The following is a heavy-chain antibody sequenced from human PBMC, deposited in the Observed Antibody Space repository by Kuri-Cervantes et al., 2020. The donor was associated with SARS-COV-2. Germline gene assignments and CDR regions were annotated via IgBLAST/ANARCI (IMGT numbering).Heavy chain of an antibody. CDR2: IRSKANGGTT. Sequence: GESLKISCAASGFTFSSDAMSWVRQAPGKGLEWVGFIRSKANGGTTEYAASVKGRFTISRDDSKSIDYLQMNSLKTEDTAVYYCTRGGFPYYYYMDVWGKGTTVTVSS. J-gene: IGHJ6*03. V-gene: IGHV3-49*04. D-gene: IGHD3-16*01. CDR1: GFTFSSDA. CDR3: TRGGFPYYYYMDV.